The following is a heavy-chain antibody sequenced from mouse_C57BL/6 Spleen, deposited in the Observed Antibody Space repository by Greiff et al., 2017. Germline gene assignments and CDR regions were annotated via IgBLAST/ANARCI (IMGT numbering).Heavy chain of an antibody. D-gene: IGHD3-2*02. CDR2: IYPGDGDT. Sequence: QVQLQQSGAELVKPGASVKISCKASGYAFSSYWMNWVKQRPGKGLEWIGQIYPGDGDTNYNGKFKGKATLTADKSSSTAYMQRSSLTSEDSAVYFCARWGQLRLRFKDYWGQGTSVTVSS. V-gene: IGHV1-80*01. CDR3: ARWGQLRLRFKDY. J-gene: IGHJ4*01. CDR1: GYAFSSYW.